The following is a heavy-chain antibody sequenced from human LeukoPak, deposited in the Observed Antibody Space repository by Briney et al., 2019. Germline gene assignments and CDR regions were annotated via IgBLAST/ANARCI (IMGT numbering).Heavy chain of an antibody. CDR3: ARDSGLEAICDY. CDR1: GFTFGGYA. J-gene: IGHJ4*02. CDR2: IRSKAYGGTT. V-gene: IGHV3-49*03. D-gene: IGHD1-1*01. Sequence: GRSLRLSCTASGFTFGGYAMSWFRQAPGKGLEWVGFIRSKAYGGTTEYAASVKGRFTISRDDSQSTVYLQLNSMKTEDTAVYYCARDSGLEAICDYWGQATLVTVSS.